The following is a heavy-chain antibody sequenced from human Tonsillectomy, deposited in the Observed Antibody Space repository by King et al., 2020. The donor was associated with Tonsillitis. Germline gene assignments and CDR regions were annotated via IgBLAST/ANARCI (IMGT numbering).Heavy chain of an antibody. Sequence: VQLVESGGGVVQPGRSLRLSCAASGFTFSSYAMHWVRQAPGQGLEWVGVISYDGANKFYSDSVRGRLTISRDNSKNTLYLQMNSLRTADTAVYFCVRPVEMYEVATAGGYWGQGVLVTVSS. CDR3: VRPVEMYEVATAGGY. J-gene: IGHJ4*02. V-gene: IGHV3-30*04. CDR1: GFTFSSYA. D-gene: IGHD3-16*01. CDR2: ISYDGANK.